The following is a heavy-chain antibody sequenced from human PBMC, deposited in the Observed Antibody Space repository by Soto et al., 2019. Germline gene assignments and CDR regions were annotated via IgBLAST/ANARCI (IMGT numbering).Heavy chain of an antibody. CDR2: IKQDGSNK. CDR1: GFTFSSYW. Sequence: PGGSLRLSCAASGFTFSSYWMSWVRQAPGKGLEWVANIKQDGSNKYYADSVKGRFTISRDNSKNTLYLQMNSLRAEDTAVYYCARGQSGVVIIPYYYYGMDVWGQGTTVTVSS. CDR3: ARGQSGVVIIPYYYYGMDV. J-gene: IGHJ6*02. V-gene: IGHV3-7*02. D-gene: IGHD3-3*01.